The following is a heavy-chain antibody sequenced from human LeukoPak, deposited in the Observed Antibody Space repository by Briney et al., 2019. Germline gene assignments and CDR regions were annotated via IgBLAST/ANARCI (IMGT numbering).Heavy chain of an antibody. CDR2: IRSKAYDETT. V-gene: IGHV3-49*04. CDR1: GFTFGDYV. D-gene: IGHD6-6*01. J-gene: IGHJ6*03. CDR3: AKSSGGTAYYYYMDV. Sequence: PGGSLRLSCTGSGFTFGDYVMNWVRQAPGKGLEWVGSIRSKAYDETTEYAASVKGRFTISRDDSKSIAYLQMNSLETEDTAVYYCAKSSGGTAYYYYMDVWGKGTTVIVSS.